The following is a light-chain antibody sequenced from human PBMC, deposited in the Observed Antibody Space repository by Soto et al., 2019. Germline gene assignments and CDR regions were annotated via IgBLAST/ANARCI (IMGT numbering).Light chain of an antibody. V-gene: IGKV1-27*01. CDR1: PGIINY. Sequence: DIQMTQSPSSLSASVGDRVTITCRASPGIINYLAWYQQKPGKVPKLLIYAAATLQSGVPSRFSGSGSGTDVTLTISSLQPEDVATYYCQKYNSAPRTFGQGPKVEIK. CDR3: QKYNSAPRT. J-gene: IGKJ1*01. CDR2: AAA.